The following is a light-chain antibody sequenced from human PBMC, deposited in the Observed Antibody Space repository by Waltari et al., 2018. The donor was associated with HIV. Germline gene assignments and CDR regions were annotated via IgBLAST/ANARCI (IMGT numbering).Light chain of an antibody. Sequence: EIVMTQSPSTLSVSPGERATLSCRGSQSVSSNLAWYQQKPGQAPRLLIYGASTRATGVPARFSGSGSGTECTLTISSLQSEDFAVYYCQQYNNWPPITFGQGTRLDIK. CDR2: GAS. J-gene: IGKJ5*01. CDR3: QQYNNWPPIT. V-gene: IGKV3-15*01. CDR1: QSVSSN.